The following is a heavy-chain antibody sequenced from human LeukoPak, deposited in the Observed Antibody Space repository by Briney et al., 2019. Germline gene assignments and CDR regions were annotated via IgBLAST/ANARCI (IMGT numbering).Heavy chain of an antibody. CDR3: ARGPAAGSGGALDYYYYMDV. V-gene: IGHV1-18*04. J-gene: IGHJ6*03. CDR2: ISAYNGNT. D-gene: IGHD6-13*01. Sequence: ASVKVSCKASGYTFTSYYMHWVRQAPGQGLEWMGWISAYNGNTNYAQKLQGRVTMTTDTSTSTAYMELRSLRSDDTAVYYCARGPAAGSGGALDYYYYMDVWGKGTTVTVSS. CDR1: GYTFTSYY.